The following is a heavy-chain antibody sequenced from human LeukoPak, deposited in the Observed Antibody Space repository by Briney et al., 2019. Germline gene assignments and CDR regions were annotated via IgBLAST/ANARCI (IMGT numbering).Heavy chain of an antibody. J-gene: IGHJ4*02. CDR3: ARVFVRGDGDFVLFH. D-gene: IGHD4-17*01. Sequence: ASEKVPCKASGYTFTRYYIHWVRQAPAQGLEWMGWINPNNCDTNYAQKYQGRVIRSRDKSISTADMELRRLRSDDTAVYCGARVFVRGDGDFVLFHWGGGALVSVSS. V-gene: IGHV1-2*02. CDR1: GYTFTRYY. CDR2: INPNNCDT.